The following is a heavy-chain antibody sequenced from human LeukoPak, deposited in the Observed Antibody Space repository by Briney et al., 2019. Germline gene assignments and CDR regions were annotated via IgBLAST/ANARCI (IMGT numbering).Heavy chain of an antibody. CDR3: ARDRGFSYGIDF. J-gene: IGHJ4*02. V-gene: IGHV3-7*04. CDR1: GFTFSDYW. CDR2: IQQDGSEK. D-gene: IGHD5-18*01. Sequence: PGESLRLSCAASGFTFSDYWMSWVRQAPGKGLEWVANIQQDGSEKYYVDSVKGRFTISRDNAKKSLFLRVSSLRGEDTAVYYCARDRGFSYGIDFWGQGTLVTVSS.